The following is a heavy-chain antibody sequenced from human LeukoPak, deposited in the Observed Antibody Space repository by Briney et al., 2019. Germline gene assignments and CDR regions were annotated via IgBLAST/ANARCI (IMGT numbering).Heavy chain of an antibody. V-gene: IGHV4-34*01. D-gene: IGHD6-6*01. CDR1: GGSFSGYY. J-gene: IGHJ6*03. Sequence: PSETLSLTXAVHGGSFSGYYWSWIRQPPGKGLEWIGEINHSGSTNYNPSLKSRVTISVDTSKNQFSLKLSSVTAADTAVYYCASGQRAARYYYMDVWGKGTTVAVSS. CDR2: INHSGST. CDR3: ASGQRAARYYYMDV.